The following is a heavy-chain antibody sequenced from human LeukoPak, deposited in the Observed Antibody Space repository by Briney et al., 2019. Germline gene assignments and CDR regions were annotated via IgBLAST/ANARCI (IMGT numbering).Heavy chain of an antibody. CDR2: ITGSGANT. CDR1: GFTSSDYA. D-gene: IGHD3-10*01. J-gene: IGHJ4*02. Sequence: GGSLRLSCAASGFTSSDYAMTWVRQAPGKGLEWVSSITGSGANTYYADSVKGRFTISRDNSKRILYLQMISLRAEDTAVYYCAKGRGLFPSSNDYWGQGTLVTVSS. CDR3: AKGRGLFPSSNDY. V-gene: IGHV3-23*01.